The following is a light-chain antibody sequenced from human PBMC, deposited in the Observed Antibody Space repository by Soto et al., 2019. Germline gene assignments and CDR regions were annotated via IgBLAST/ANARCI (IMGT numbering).Light chain of an antibody. CDR2: EVS. J-gene: IGLJ3*02. V-gene: IGLV2-8*01. Sequence: QSVLTQPPSASGSPGQSVTISCTGTSSDVGGYNYVSWYQQHPGKAPKLMIYEVSKRPSGVPDRFSGSKSGNAASLTVSGLQAEDEADYYCSSYAANYNLVFGGGTKLTVL. CDR3: SSYAANYNLV. CDR1: SSDVGGYNY.